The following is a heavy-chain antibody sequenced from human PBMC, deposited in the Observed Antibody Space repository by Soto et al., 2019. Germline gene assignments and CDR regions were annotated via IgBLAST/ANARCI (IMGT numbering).Heavy chain of an antibody. CDR1: GGTFSSYA. Sequence: SVKVSCKASGGTFSSYAISWVRQAPGQGLEWMGGIIPIFGTANYAQKFQGRVTITADESTSTAYMELSSLRSEDTAVYYCARVRGNYGYYYYYGMNVWGQGTTVTVSS. J-gene: IGHJ6*02. CDR2: IIPIFGTA. V-gene: IGHV1-69*13. CDR3: ARVRGNYGYYYYYGMNV. D-gene: IGHD4-4*01.